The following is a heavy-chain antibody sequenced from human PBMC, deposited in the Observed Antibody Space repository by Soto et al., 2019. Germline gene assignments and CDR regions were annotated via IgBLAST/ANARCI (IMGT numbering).Heavy chain of an antibody. Sequence: QVQLVQSGAEVKKPGSSVKVSCKTSGTTFNSYTFNWVRQAPGQGLEWMGRFIPIHGTPNYAQEFRGRDTMTADKPTNTAYMELSSLRSEDTAMYYCARDDTYYDHLTEIDWGQGTLVTVCS. J-gene: IGHJ4*02. CDR2: FIPIHGTP. CDR1: GTTFNSYT. CDR3: ARDDTYYDHLTEID. D-gene: IGHD3-9*01. V-gene: IGHV1-69*08.